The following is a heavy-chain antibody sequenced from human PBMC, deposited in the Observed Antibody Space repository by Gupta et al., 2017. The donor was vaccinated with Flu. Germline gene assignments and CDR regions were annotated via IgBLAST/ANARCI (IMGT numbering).Heavy chain of an antibody. V-gene: IGHV4-34*01. D-gene: IGHD1-1*01. CDR1: GGSFSGYY. CDR2: INHSGST. CDR3: ARWVRRFLGHYYYGMDV. Sequence: QVQLQQWGAGLLKPSETLSLTCAVYGGSFSGYYWSWIRQRPGKGLEWIGEINHSGSTNYNPSLKSRVTISVDTSKNQFSLKLSSVTAADTAVYYCARWVRRFLGHYYYGMDVWGQGTTVTVSS. J-gene: IGHJ6*02.